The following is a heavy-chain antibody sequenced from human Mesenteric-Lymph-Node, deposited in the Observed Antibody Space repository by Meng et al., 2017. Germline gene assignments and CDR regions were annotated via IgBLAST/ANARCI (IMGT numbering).Heavy chain of an antibody. D-gene: IGHD3-22*01. J-gene: IGHJ4*02. CDR2: ISYDGSNK. Sequence: GESLKISCAASGFTFSSYAMHWVRQAPGKGLEWVAVISYDGSNKYYADSVKGRFTISRDNSKNTLYLQMNSLRAEDTAVYYCARARDYYYDSSGYYAAGLGYWVQGTLVTSPQ. V-gene: IGHV3-30*04. CDR3: ARARDYYYDSSGYYAAGLGY. CDR1: GFTFSSYA.